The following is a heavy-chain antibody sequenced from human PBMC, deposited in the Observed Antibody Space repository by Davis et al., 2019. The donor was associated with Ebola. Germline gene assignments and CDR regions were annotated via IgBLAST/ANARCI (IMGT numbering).Heavy chain of an antibody. CDR2: YGTSADT. V-gene: IGHV3-23*01. Sequence: GESLKIPCSASGFIFITYVMSRVRQAPGKGLEWVSTYGTSADTYYADSVKGRFTISRDNSKNTLYLQMNGLRVEDTAIYYCAKDNRNIWSEVWGQGTMVTASS. D-gene: IGHD2/OR15-2a*01. J-gene: IGHJ3*01. CDR1: GFIFITYV. CDR3: AKDNRNIWSEV.